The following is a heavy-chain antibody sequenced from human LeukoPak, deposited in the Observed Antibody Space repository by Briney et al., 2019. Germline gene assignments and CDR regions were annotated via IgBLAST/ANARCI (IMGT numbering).Heavy chain of an antibody. CDR3: ARGQKSALTYGSGTYAYYFDS. CDR1: GYAFTGYY. CDR2: INPNSGDT. J-gene: IGHJ4*02. Sequence: GASVKVSCKASGYAFTGYYMHWVRQAPGQGLEWMGWINPNSGDTKYAQKFQGRVTMTRDTSISTAYMELSSLTSDDTAVYYCARGQKSALTYGSGTYAYYFDSWGQGTLVTVSS. V-gene: IGHV1-2*02. D-gene: IGHD3-10*01.